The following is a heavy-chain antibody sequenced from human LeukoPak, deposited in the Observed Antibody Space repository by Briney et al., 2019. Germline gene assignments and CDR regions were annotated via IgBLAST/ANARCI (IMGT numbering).Heavy chain of an antibody. CDR1: GFTFSSYG. V-gene: IGHV3-21*01. CDR2: ISSSSSYI. D-gene: IGHD3-10*01. CDR3: ARDQNRGLDY. J-gene: IGHJ4*02. Sequence: GGSLRLSCAASGFTFSSYGMSWVRQAPGKGLEWVSSISSSSSYIYYADSVKGRFTISRDNAKNSLYLQMNSLRAEDTAVYYCARDQNRGLDYWGQGTLVTVSS.